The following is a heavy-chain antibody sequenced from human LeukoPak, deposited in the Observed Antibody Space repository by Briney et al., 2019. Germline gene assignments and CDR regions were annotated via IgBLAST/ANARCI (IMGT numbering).Heavy chain of an antibody. V-gene: IGHV4-59*08. J-gene: IGHJ5*02. Sequence: SETLSLTCTVPGGSISSYYWSWIRQPPGKGLEWIGYIYYSGSTNYNPSLKSRVTISVDTSKNQFSLKLSSVTAADTAVYYCARAWRGIVVAQNWFDPWGQGTLVTVSS. CDR3: ARAWRGIVVAQNWFDP. D-gene: IGHD3-22*01. CDR1: GGSISSYY. CDR2: IYYSGST.